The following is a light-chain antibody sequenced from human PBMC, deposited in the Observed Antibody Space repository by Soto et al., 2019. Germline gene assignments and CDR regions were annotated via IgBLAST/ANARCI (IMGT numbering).Light chain of an antibody. CDR3: QQYNNWPPWT. J-gene: IGKJ1*01. Sequence: EIVITHSPATLSVSPVERATLSCSASQSVSSNLAWYQQKPGQAPRLLIYGASTRATGIPARFSGSGSGTEFTLTISSLQSEDFAVYYCQQYNNWPPWTFGQGTKVDIK. V-gene: IGKV3-15*01. CDR2: GAS. CDR1: QSVSSN.